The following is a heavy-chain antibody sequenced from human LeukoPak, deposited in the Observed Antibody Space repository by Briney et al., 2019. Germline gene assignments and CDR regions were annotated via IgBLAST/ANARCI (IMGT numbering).Heavy chain of an antibody. Sequence: GGSLRLSCVASGFTVSNKYMSWVRQAPGKGLEWVGRIRSNSDGGTIDYAAPVKGRFTLSRDDSKTTLYLQMNSLQTEDTAVYYCATDFYDSTWGQGTLVTVSS. J-gene: IGHJ5*02. CDR3: ATDFYDST. D-gene: IGHD3-22*01. CDR1: GFTVSNKY. CDR2: IRSNSDGGTI. V-gene: IGHV3-15*01.